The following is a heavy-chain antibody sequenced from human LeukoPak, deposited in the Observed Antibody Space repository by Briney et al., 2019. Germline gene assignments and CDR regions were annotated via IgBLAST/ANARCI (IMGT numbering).Heavy chain of an antibody. CDR3: ARGALPDSDYYDSSGYYDY. J-gene: IGHJ4*02. D-gene: IGHD3-22*01. CDR1: VGSFSGYY. CDR2: INHSGST. Sequence: SETLSLTCAVYVGSFSGYYWSWIRQPPGKGLEWIGEINHSGSTNYNPSLKSRVTISVDTSKNQFSLKLSSVTAADTAVYYCARGALPDSDYYDSSGYYDYWGQGTLVTVSS. V-gene: IGHV4-34*01.